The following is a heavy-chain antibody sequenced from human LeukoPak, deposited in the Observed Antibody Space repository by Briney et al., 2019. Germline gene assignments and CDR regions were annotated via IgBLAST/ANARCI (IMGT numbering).Heavy chain of an antibody. J-gene: IGHJ4*02. D-gene: IGHD3-3*01. CDR3: ARDSQPTTIFGVVIEY. CDR1: GFTFSSYA. V-gene: IGHV3-30-3*01. Sequence: PGGSLRLSCAASGFTFSSYAMHWVRQAPGKGLEWVAVISYDGSNKYYADSVKGRFTISRDSSKNTLYLQMNSLRAEDTAVYYCARDSQPTTIFGVVIEYWGQGTLVTVSS. CDR2: ISYDGSNK.